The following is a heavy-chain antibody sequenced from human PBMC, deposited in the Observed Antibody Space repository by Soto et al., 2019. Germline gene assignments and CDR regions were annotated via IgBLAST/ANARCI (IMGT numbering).Heavy chain of an antibody. J-gene: IGHJ4*02. D-gene: IGHD4-17*01. V-gene: IGHV4-61*01. CDR1: GGSVSSGSYY. Sequence: SETLSLTCTVSGGSVSSGSYYWSWIRQPPGKGLEWIGYIYYSGSTNYNPSLKSRVTISVDTSKNQFSLKLSSVTAADTAVYYCATETTVTTVFDYWGQGTLVTVSS. CDR2: IYYSGST. CDR3: ATETTVTTVFDY.